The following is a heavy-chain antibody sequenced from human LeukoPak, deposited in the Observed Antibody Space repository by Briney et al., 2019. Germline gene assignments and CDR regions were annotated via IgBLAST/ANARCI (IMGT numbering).Heavy chain of an antibody. Sequence: GGSLRLSCAASGFTFSSYWMHWVRQAPGKGLVWDSRINSDGSSTSYADSVKGRFTISRDNAKNTLYLQMNSLRAEDTAVYYCARVIAVAGLAYFDYWGQGTLVTVSS. D-gene: IGHD6-19*01. V-gene: IGHV3-74*01. CDR3: ARVIAVAGLAYFDY. CDR1: GFTFSSYW. CDR2: INSDGSST. J-gene: IGHJ4*02.